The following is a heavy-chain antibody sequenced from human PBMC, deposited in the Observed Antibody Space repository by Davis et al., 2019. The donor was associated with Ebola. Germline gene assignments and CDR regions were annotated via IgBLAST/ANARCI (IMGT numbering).Heavy chain of an antibody. J-gene: IGHJ6*02. Sequence: GESLKISCAASGFTFDDYTMHWVRQAPGKGLEWVSLISWDGGSTYYADSVKGRFTISRDNSKNSLYLQMNSLRTEDTALYYCAKDDYGGNGDYYGMDVWGQGTTVTVSS. V-gene: IGHV3-43*01. CDR2: ISWDGGST. CDR1: GFTFDDYT. D-gene: IGHD4-23*01. CDR3: AKDDYGGNGDYYGMDV.